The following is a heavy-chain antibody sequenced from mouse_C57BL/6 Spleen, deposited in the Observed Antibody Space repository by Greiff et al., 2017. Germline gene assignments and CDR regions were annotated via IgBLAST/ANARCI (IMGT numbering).Heavy chain of an antibody. D-gene: IGHD4-1*01. V-gene: IGHV5-17*01. CDR2: ISSGSSTL. J-gene: IGHJ1*03. CDR3: ARPSNWDYWYFDV. CDR1: GFTFSDYG. Sequence: EVQLVESGGGLVKPGGSLKLSCAASGFTFSDYGMHWVRQAPEKGLEWVAYISSGSSTLYYADTVKGRFTISRDNAKNTLFLQLTSLRSEDTAMYYCARPSNWDYWYFDVWGTGTTVTVSS.